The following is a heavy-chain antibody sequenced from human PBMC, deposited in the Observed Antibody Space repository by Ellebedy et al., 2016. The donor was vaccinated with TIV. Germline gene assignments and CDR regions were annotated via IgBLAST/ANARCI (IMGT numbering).Heavy chain of an antibody. D-gene: IGHD5-18*01. CDR1: GGSISSYY. J-gene: IGHJ6*02. CDR3: ARGAAMVSYYYYGMDV. V-gene: IGHV4-59*01. CDR2: IYYSGST. Sequence: SETLSLTXTVSGGSISSYYWSWIRQPPGKGLEWIGYIYYSGSTNYNPSLKSRVTISVDTFKNQFTLKLSSVTAADTAVYYCARGAAMVSYYYYGMDVWGQGTTVTVSS.